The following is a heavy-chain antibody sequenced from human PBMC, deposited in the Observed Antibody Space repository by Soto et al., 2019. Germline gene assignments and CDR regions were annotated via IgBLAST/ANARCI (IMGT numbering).Heavy chain of an antibody. V-gene: IGHV3-23*01. CDR3: AKEGGYDWDYYYYYMDV. J-gene: IGHJ6*03. CDR2: ISGSGGST. Sequence: PGGSLRLSCTTSGFTFTGYAMSWVRQAPGKGLEWVSAISGSGGSTYYADSVKGRFTISRDNSKNTLYLQMNSLRAEDTAVYYCAKEGGYDWDYYYYYMDVWGKGTTVTVSS. D-gene: IGHD5-12*01. CDR1: GFTFTGYA.